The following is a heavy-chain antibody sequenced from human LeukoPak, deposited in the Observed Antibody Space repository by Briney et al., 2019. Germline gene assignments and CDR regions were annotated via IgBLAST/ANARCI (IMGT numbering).Heavy chain of an antibody. CDR2: IYYSGNT. Sequence: SETLSLTCSVSGGSIGTYYWSWIRQPPGKGLECIGYIYYSGNTNYNPSLKSRVTISVDTSKNQFSLKLNSVTAADTAVYYCARDRSTVATARWGVLDYWGQGTLVTVSS. CDR3: ARDRSTVATARWGVLDY. CDR1: GGSIGTYY. D-gene: IGHD5-12*01. V-gene: IGHV4-59*13. J-gene: IGHJ4*02.